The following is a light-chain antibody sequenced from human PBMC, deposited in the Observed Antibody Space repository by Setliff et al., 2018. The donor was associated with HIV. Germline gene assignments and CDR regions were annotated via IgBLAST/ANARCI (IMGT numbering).Light chain of an antibody. J-gene: IGLJ3*02. CDR3: CSYAGSYTRV. Sequence: QSVLTQPRSVSGSAGQSVTISCTGTSSDVGGYNYVSWYQQHPGKAPKLIIYDVIERPSGVPDRFSGSKSGNTASLTISGLQAEDDADYYCCSYAGSYTRVFGGRTKVT. CDR2: DVI. CDR1: SSDVGGYNY. V-gene: IGLV2-11*01.